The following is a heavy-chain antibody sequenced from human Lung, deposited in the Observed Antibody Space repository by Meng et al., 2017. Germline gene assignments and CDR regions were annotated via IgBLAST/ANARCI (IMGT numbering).Heavy chain of an antibody. Sequence: QITCKESGPPLVKPRQTLTLTCTLSGSSLSTSGVAVGWIRQPPGKALEWLALIYWDDEKRYSPSLKSRLTITKDTSKNHVVLTMTNMDPVDTATYYCAHSWGSGYYFGPLDYWGQGTLVTVSS. CDR2: IYWDDEK. CDR1: GSSLSTSGVA. D-gene: IGHD3-22*01. J-gene: IGHJ4*02. CDR3: AHSWGSGYYFGPLDY. V-gene: IGHV2-5*02.